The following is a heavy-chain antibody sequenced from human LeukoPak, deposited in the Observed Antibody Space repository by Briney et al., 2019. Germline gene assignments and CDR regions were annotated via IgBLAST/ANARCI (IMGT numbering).Heavy chain of an antibody. J-gene: IGHJ4*02. V-gene: IGHV3-74*01. CDR2: INSDGSST. CDR1: GFTFSMDW. D-gene: IGHD7-27*01. Sequence: GGSLRLSCAASGFTFSMDWMQWVRQAPGKGLVWVSLINSDGSSTNYADSVKGRFTISRDNAKNTLYLQVNSLRADDTAVYYCARHLGTYSDHWGQGTLVTVSS. CDR3: ARHLGTYSDH.